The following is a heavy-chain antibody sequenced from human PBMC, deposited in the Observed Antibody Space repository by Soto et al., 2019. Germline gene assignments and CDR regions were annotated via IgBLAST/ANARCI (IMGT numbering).Heavy chain of an antibody. J-gene: IGHJ4*01. CDR1: GFTFSSYW. D-gene: IGHD6-19*01. CDR2: IKLDGSEK. V-gene: IGHV3-7*01. Sequence: EVQLVESGGGLVQPGGSLRLSCAASGFTFSSYWMSWVRQAPGKGLEWVTNIKLDGSEKYYVDSVKGRFTLSRDNAKNSLQLQMNSLRVQDTAFYFCARFAYSNGWIFDYWGQGTLVTVSS. CDR3: ARFAYSNGWIFDY.